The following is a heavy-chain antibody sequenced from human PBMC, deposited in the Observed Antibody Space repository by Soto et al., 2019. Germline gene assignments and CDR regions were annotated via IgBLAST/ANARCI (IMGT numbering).Heavy chain of an antibody. CDR1: GGSISSGDYY. V-gene: IGHV4-30-4*01. D-gene: IGHD5-12*01. J-gene: IGHJ4*02. CDR3: ARGGGYDYYFDY. CDR2: IYYSGST. Sequence: PSETLSLTCTVSGGSISSGDYYWSWIRQPPGKGLEWIGYIYYSGSTYYNPSLKSRVTISVDTSKNQFSLKLSSVTAADTAVYYCARGGGYDYYFDYWGQGTLVTVS.